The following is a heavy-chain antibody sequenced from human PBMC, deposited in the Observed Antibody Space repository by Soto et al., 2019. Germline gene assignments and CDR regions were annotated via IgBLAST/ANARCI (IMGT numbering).Heavy chain of an antibody. J-gene: IGHJ4*02. D-gene: IGHD3-3*01. CDR2: IYWDDDK. CDR3: AYRVLRTVFGLVTTTAIYFDF. CDR1: GFSLTTSGVG. V-gene: IGHV2-5*02. Sequence: QITLNESGPTQVKPRQTLTLTCTFSGFSLTTSGVGVRWIRQSPVKAPEWLALIYWDDDKRYSPSLKSRLTITKDTAKNQVVLTMADLYPADTATYYCAYRVLRTVFGLVTTTAIYFDFWGQGAPVAVSS.